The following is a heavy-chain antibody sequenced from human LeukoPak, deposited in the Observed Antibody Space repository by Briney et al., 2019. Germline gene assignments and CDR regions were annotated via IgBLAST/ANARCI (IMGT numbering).Heavy chain of an antibody. D-gene: IGHD4-23*01. V-gene: IGHV4-59*01. CDR3: ARDLGYYGGNFDY. J-gene: IGHJ4*02. CDR1: GGSISSYY. Sequence: SETLSLTCTVSGGSISSYYWSWIRQPPGKGLEWIGYIYYSGSTNYNPSLKSRVTISVDTSKNHLSLKLSSVTAADTAVYYCARDLGYYGGNFDYWGQGTLVTVSS. CDR2: IYYSGST.